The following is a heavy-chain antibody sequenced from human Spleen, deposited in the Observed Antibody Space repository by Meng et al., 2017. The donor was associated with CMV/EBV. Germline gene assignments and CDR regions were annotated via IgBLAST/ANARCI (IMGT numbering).Heavy chain of an antibody. D-gene: IGHD3-10*01. Sequence: YGGSFSGYYWSWIRQPPGKGLEWIGEINHSGSTNYNPSLKSRVTISVDTSKNQFSLKLSSVTAADTAVYYCARGGPTYYYGSGSYSYWGQGTLVTVSS. CDR3: ARGGPTYYYGSGSYSY. V-gene: IGHV4-34*01. CDR2: INHSGST. CDR1: GGSFSGYY. J-gene: IGHJ4*02.